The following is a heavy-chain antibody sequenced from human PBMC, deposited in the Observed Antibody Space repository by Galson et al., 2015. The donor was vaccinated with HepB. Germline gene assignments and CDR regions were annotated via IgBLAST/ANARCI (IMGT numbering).Heavy chain of an antibody. CDR2: IWDDGSKN. D-gene: IGHD5-12*01. J-gene: IGHJ4*02. CDR3: ARDRRFVRGWISEFDY. Sequence: SLRLSCAASGFTFSNYGMHWVRQAPGKGLQWVAVIWDDGSKNYYADSVKGRFTISRDNSKNTLYLQMNSLRAEDTAVYYCARDRRFVRGWISEFDYWGQRTLVTVSS. CDR1: GFTFSNYG. V-gene: IGHV3-33*01.